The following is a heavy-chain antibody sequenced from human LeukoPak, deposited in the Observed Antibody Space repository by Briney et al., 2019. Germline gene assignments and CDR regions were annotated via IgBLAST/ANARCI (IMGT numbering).Heavy chain of an antibody. D-gene: IGHD5-18*01. CDR1: GFTFSSYT. CDR3: ARDKVGYTYGYVRAHYGMDV. CDR2: IYSGGST. J-gene: IGHJ6*02. V-gene: IGHV3-66*01. Sequence: GGSLRLSCAASGFTFSSYTMSWVRQAPGKGLEWVSVIYSGGSTNYADSVKGRFIISRDNSKSTLFLQMNSLRAEDTAVYYCARDKVGYTYGYVRAHYGMDVWGQGTTVIVSS.